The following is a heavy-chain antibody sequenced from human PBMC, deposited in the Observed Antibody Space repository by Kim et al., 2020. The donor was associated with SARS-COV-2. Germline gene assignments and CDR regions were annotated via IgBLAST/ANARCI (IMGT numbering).Heavy chain of an antibody. Sequence: GGSLRLSCKGSGYSFTSYWIGWVRQMPGKGLEWMGIIYPGDSDTRYSPSFQGQVTISADKSISTAYLQWSSLKASDTAMYYCARLRDSSGYDAFDIWGQGTMVTVSS. J-gene: IGHJ3*02. CDR3: ARLRDSSGYDAFDI. D-gene: IGHD3-22*01. CDR2: IYPGDSDT. CDR1: GYSFTSYW. V-gene: IGHV5-51*01.